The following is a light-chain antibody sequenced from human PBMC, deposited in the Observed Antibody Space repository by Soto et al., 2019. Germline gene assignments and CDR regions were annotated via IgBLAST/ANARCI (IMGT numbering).Light chain of an antibody. CDR1: RIVSNV. Sequence: DIQMTQSPSTLSASVGDRVTITCRASRIVSNVLAWFQQKPGRAPKLLIFDASTLQSGVPSRFSGSGSGTEFTLTISSLQPDDSATYYCQQYKSRRTFGQGTKVDIK. CDR2: DAS. CDR3: QQYKSRRT. V-gene: IGKV1-5*01. J-gene: IGKJ1*01.